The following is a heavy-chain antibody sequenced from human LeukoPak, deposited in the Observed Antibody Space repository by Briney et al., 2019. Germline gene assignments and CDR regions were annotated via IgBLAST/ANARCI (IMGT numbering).Heavy chain of an antibody. CDR1: VGTFSSYS. CDR2: VIPVFGTA. J-gene: IGHJ4*02. D-gene: IGHD6-19*01. CDR3: ATQGRGLAGGYFDS. V-gene: IGHV1-69*13. Sequence: SVKVSCKASVGTFSSYSLNWVRQAPGQGIEGVGRVIPVFGTADYAQQFQGRVTITADLSTATAFMELSSLTSDYTALYYCATQGRGLAGGYFDSWGQGTLVTVSS.